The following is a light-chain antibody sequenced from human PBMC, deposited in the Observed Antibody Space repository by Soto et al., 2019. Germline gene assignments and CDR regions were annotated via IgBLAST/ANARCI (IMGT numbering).Light chain of an antibody. V-gene: IGKV1-5*01. CDR1: QRISRW. J-gene: IGKJ2*01. CDR3: QQFNSFPVT. CDR2: DAS. Sequence: DIQMTQSPSTLSASVGDRVTITCRASQRISRWLAWYQQIPGKAPKLLMYDASSLTSGVPSRFSGSGSGTDFTLTISSLQPDDFATYYCQQFNSFPVTFGQGTKVEIK.